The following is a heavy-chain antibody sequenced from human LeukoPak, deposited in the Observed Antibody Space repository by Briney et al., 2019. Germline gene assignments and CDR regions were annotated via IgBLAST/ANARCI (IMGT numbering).Heavy chain of an antibody. CDR3: ARGGPRQDY. V-gene: IGHV4-59*11. CDR2: IYYSGST. Sequence: SETLSLTCTVSGGSISSHYWSWIRQPPGKGLEWIGYIYYSGSTNYNPSLKSRVTISVDTSKNQFSLKLSSVTAADTAVYYCARGGPRQDYWGQGTLVTVSS. CDR1: GGSISSHY. J-gene: IGHJ4*02.